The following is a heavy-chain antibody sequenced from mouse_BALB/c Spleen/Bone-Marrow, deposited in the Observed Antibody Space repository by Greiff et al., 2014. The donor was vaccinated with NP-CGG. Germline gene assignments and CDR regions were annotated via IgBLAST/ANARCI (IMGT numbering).Heavy chain of an antibody. V-gene: IGHV1S81*02. J-gene: IGHJ2*01. CDR1: GYTFTTYY. CDR2: INPNNGGT. Sequence: QVQLKESGAELVKPGTPVKLSCKASGYTFTTYYMYWVKQRPGQGLEWIGEINPNNGGTNFKEKFKSKATLTVGKSSSTAYMQLSSLTSEDSAVYYCTRGRTWDFDYWGQGTTLTVSS. D-gene: IGHD4-1*01. CDR3: TRGRTWDFDY.